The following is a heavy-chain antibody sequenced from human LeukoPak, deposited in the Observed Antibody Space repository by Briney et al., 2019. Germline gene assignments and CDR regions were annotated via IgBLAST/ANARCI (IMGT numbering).Heavy chain of an antibody. Sequence: PSETLSLTCAFYGGSFSGYYWSWIRQPPGKGLEWIGEIHHSGSTNYNPSLKSRVTISVDTSKNQFSLKLSSVTAADTAVYYCARARRRFDPWGQGTLVTVSS. J-gene: IGHJ5*02. CDR2: IHHSGST. V-gene: IGHV4-34*01. CDR1: GGSFSGYY. CDR3: ARARRRFDP.